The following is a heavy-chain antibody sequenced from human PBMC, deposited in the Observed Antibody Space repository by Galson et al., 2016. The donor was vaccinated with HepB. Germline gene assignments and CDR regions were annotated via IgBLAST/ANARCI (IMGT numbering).Heavy chain of an antibody. CDR1: GFTFSDYA. CDR3: ARDPAPNYGDYPLDY. CDR2: LSYDGSNE. J-gene: IGHJ4*02. Sequence: SLRLSCAASGFTFSDYAIHWVRQAPGKGLDWVAILSYDGSNEYYADSVKGRFTISRDNSNNTLYLQMNSLRPDDTAVYYCARDPAPNYGDYPLDYWGQGTLVTVSS. D-gene: IGHD4-17*01. V-gene: IGHV3-30*04.